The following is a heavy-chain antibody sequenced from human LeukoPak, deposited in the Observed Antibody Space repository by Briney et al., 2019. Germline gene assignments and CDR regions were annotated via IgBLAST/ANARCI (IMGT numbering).Heavy chain of an antibody. Sequence: SETLSLTCTVSGGSISSGSYYWSWIQQPAGKGLEWIGRIYTSGSTNYNPSLKSRVTISVDTSKNQFSLRLSSVTAADTAVYYCARSNYGGNFDYWGQGTLVTVSS. CDR2: IYTSGST. V-gene: IGHV4-61*02. CDR3: ARSNYGGNFDY. D-gene: IGHD4-23*01. CDR1: GGSISSGSYY. J-gene: IGHJ4*02.